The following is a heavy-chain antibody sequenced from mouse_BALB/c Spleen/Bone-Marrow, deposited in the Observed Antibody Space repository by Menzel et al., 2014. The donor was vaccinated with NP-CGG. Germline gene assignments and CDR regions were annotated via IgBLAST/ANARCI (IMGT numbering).Heavy chain of an antibody. Sequence: DVKLVESGGDLVKPGGSLKLSCAASGFTFSSYGMSWVRQTPDKRLEWVATINSGGVSTYYIDSVKGRFTISRDNAKNHLYLQMSRLKSEDTAMYHCARRGNWDGRAAMDYWGQGTSVTVSS. V-gene: IGHV5-6*02. CDR2: INSGGVST. CDR1: GFTFSSYG. CDR3: ARRGNWDGRAAMDY. D-gene: IGHD4-1*01. J-gene: IGHJ4*01.